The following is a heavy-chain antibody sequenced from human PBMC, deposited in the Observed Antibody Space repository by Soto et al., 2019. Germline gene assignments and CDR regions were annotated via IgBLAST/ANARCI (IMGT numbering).Heavy chain of an antibody. CDR3: ARHGSGWTDY. V-gene: IGHV5-10-1*01. CDR2: IDPSDSYT. D-gene: IGHD6-19*01. CDR1: GYSFTSYW. J-gene: IGHJ4*02. Sequence: HGESLKISCKGSGYSFTSYWISWVRQMPGKGLEWMGRIDPSDSYTNYSPSFQGHVTISADKSISTAYLQWSSLKASDTAMYYCARHGSGWTDYWGQGTLVPSPQ.